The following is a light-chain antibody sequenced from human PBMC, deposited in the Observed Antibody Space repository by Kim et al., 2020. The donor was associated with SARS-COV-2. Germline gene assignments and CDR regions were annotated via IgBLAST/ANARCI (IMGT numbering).Light chain of an antibody. CDR3: QQSYSTPPT. CDR2: AAS. CDR1: QSISTY. V-gene: IGKV1-39*01. Sequence: ASVGDGVTSTCRASQSISTYLKWYKQKPGKAPKLLIYAASSLQSGVPSRFSGRGSGTDFTLTISSLQPEDFATYYCQQSYSTPPTFGGGTKVDIK. J-gene: IGKJ4*01.